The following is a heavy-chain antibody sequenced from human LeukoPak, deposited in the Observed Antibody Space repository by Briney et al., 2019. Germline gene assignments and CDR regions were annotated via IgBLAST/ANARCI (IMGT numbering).Heavy chain of an antibody. Sequence: GGSLRLSCAASGFSFSNYWMHWVRQAPGKGLVWVSRINSDGSSTAYADSVKGRFTISRDNAKNTLYLQMNSLRAEDTAVYYCARDGVEFYNWFDPWGQGTLVTVSS. CDR1: GFSFSNYW. CDR3: ARDGVEFYNWFDP. CDR2: INSDGSST. J-gene: IGHJ5*02. D-gene: IGHD2-21*01. V-gene: IGHV3-74*01.